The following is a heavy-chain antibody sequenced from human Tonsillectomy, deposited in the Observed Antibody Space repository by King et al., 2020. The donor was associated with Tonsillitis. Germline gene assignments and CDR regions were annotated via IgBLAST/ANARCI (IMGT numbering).Heavy chain of an antibody. CDR1: GGTFSSYA. Sequence: VQLVQSGAEVKKPGSSVKVSCKASGGTFSSYAISWVRQAPGQGLEWMGGIIPIFGTANYAQKFQGRVTITADESTSTAYMELSSLRSEDTAVYYCAREYLGRRASRYDSSGYLYYYGMDVWGQGTTVTVSS. V-gene: IGHV1-69*01. CDR2: IIPIFGTA. J-gene: IGHJ6*02. CDR3: AREYLGRRASRYDSSGYLYYYGMDV. D-gene: IGHD3-22*01.